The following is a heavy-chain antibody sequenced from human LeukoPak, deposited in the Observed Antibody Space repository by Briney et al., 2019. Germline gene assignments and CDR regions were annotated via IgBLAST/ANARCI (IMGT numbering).Heavy chain of an antibody. CDR1: GGTFSRYA. CDR3: ARGPPHDFWSGYYTESDFDY. CDR2: IIPIIGIV. Sequence: SVKVSCKASGGTFSRYAISWVRQAPGQGLEWMGRIIPIIGIVNYAQKFQGRVTMTRNTSISTAYMELSSLRSEDTAVYYCARGPPHDFWSGYYTESDFDYWGQGTLVTVSS. J-gene: IGHJ4*02. D-gene: IGHD3-3*01. V-gene: IGHV1-69*04.